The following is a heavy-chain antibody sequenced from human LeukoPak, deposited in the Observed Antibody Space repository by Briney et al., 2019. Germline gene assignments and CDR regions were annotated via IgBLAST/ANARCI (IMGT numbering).Heavy chain of an antibody. D-gene: IGHD1-7*01. V-gene: IGHV3-21*01. CDR1: GFTFSSYS. CDR2: ISSSSSYI. Sequence: GGSLRLSCAASGFTFSSYSMNWVRQTPGKGLEWVSSISSSSSYIYYADSVKGRFTISRDNAKNSLYLQMNSLRAEDTAVYYCARDRELARKDFDYWGQGTLVTVSS. J-gene: IGHJ4*02. CDR3: ARDRELARKDFDY.